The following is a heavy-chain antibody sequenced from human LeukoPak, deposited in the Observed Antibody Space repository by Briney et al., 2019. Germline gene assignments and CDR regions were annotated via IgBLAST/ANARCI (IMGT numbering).Heavy chain of an antibody. J-gene: IGHJ2*01. Sequence: SETLSLTCTVSGGSISSYYWSWIRQPPGKGLEWIGYIHYSEYSGTISTDDNPSLIIRSNISVDSSKNQFSLKLSSVPAVDSAVYYSASRYPDLWGRGTLVTVSS. CDR2: IHYSEYSGTIST. V-gene: IGHV4-59*08. CDR1: GGSISSYY. CDR3: ASRYPDL.